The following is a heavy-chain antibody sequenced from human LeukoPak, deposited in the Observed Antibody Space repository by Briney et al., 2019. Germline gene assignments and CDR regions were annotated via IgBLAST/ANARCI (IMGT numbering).Heavy chain of an antibody. CDR1: GFTFSTYT. Sequence: PGESLRLSCAASGFTFSTYTMNWVRQAPGKGLEWVSSISRSSSYIYYADSVKGRFTISRDNAKNSLFLQMNSLRPEDTAVYYCARDVLPIDYWGQGTLVTVSS. J-gene: IGHJ4*02. CDR2: ISRSSSYI. V-gene: IGHV3-21*01. CDR3: ARDVLPIDY.